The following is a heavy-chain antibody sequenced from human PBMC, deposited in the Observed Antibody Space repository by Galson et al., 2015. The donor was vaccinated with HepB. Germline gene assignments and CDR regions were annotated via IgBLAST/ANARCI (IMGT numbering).Heavy chain of an antibody. CDR2: ISGSGGST. CDR3: AKGQYSSSWGPGY. V-gene: IGHV3-23*01. Sequence: SLRLSCAASGFTFSSYAMSWVRQAPGKGLEWVSAISGSGGSTYYADSVKGRFTISRDNSKNTLYLQMNSLRAEDTAVYYCAKGQYSSSWGPGYWGQGTLVTVSS. J-gene: IGHJ4*02. D-gene: IGHD6-13*01. CDR1: GFTFSSYA.